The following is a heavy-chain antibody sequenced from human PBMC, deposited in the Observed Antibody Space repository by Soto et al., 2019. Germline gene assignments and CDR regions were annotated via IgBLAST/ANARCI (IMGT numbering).Heavy chain of an antibody. J-gene: IGHJ6*04. CDR2: IGDSGAST. CDR3: AKGVEPEV. Sequence: EVLLLESGGGLVQPGGSLRLSCEASGFSFSSFAMNCVRQAPGKGLEWVSAIGDSGASTYYADSVKGRFTISRDNSRKTLYVQLSGLIADYTGVYYGAKGVEPEVWGNGTRVTVST. D-gene: IGHD1-26*01. CDR1: GFSFSSFA. V-gene: IGHV3-23*01.